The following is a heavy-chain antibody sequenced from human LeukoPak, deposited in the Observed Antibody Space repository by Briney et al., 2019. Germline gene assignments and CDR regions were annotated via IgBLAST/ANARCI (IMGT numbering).Heavy chain of an antibody. Sequence: SVKVSCKASGGTFSSYAISWVRQAPGQGLEWMGGIIPIFGTANYAQKFQGRVTITVDESTSTAYMELSSLRSEDTAVYYCARDGNDILTGYYKAPLDYWGQGTLVTVSS. CDR3: ARDGNDILTGYYKAPLDY. CDR1: GGTFSSYA. J-gene: IGHJ4*02. D-gene: IGHD3-9*01. CDR2: IIPIFGTA. V-gene: IGHV1-69*13.